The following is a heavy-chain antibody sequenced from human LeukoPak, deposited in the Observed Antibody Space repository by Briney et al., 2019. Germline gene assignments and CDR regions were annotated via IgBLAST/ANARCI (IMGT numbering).Heavy chain of an antibody. CDR1: GGSISSSSYY. Sequence: QSSETLSLTCTVSGGSISSSSYYWGWIRQPPGKGLEWIGSIHYSGSTYYNPSLKSRDTISVDTSKNKFSPKLSSVTAADTAVYYCARVGYSYGDPYYYYYYMDVWGKGTTVTVSS. J-gene: IGHJ6*03. V-gene: IGHV4-39*07. CDR3: ARVGYSYGDPYYYYYYMDV. D-gene: IGHD5-18*01. CDR2: IHYSGST.